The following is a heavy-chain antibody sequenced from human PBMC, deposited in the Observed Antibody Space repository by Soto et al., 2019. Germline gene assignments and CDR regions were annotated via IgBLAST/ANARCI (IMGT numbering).Heavy chain of an antibody. D-gene: IGHD6-19*01. J-gene: IGHJ3*02. V-gene: IGHV3-64D*06. CDR3: VKDPGVAVEAFDI. CDR2: ISSNGGST. Sequence: GWSLRLSCSSSVFTFISYAMHWVRQAPGKGLEYVSAISSNGGSTYYADSVKGRFTISRDNSKNTLYLQMSSLRAEDTAVYYCVKDPGVAVEAFDIWGQGTMVTV. CDR1: VFTFISYA.